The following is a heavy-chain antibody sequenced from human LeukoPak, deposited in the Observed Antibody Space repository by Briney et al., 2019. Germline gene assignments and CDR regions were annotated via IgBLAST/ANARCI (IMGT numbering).Heavy chain of an antibody. CDR1: GDSISSHY. D-gene: IGHD2-21*01. J-gene: IGHJ6*02. CDR2: NYNRGSP. V-gene: IGHV4-59*08. CDR3: ARQLCPIYYYAMDV. Sequence: SSETLSLTCCVSGDSISSHYWSWIRQPPGKGLEWIGYNYNRGSPNYNPSLKSRVTISLDTSKNQFSLKLTSVTAADTAVYYCARQLCPIYYYAMDVWGQGTTVTVSS.